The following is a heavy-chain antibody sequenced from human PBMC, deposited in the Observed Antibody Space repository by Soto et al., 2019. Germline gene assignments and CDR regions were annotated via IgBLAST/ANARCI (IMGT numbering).Heavy chain of an antibody. V-gene: IGHV3-7*05. Sequence: EVHLEESGGDLVQPGGSLGLSCAASGFTLSAYWMTWVRQAPGKGLEWVANINRDGSKKSYLDSVRGRFTISRDNVGNSLYLQMDSLRADDTALYYCARDVSPGSSSLYLDAFDIWGQGTMVTVSS. CDR1: GFTLSAYW. D-gene: IGHD6-13*01. CDR3: ARDVSPGSSSLYLDAFDI. CDR2: INRDGSKK. J-gene: IGHJ3*02.